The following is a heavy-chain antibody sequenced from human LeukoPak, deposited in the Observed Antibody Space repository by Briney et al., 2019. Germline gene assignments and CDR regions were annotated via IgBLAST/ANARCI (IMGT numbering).Heavy chain of an antibody. Sequence: PGGSLRLSCAASGFTFSSYSMNWVRQAPGKGLEWVSSISSSSSYIYYADSVKGRFTISRDNAKNSLYLQMNSLRAEDTAVYYCARDLRRYCSGGSCSPFDYWGQGTLVTVSS. CDR2: ISSSSSYI. CDR3: ARDLRRYCSGGSCSPFDY. V-gene: IGHV3-21*01. D-gene: IGHD2-15*01. J-gene: IGHJ4*02. CDR1: GFTFSSYS.